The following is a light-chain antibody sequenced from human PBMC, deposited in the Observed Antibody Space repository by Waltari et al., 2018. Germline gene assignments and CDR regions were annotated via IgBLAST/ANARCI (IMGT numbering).Light chain of an antibody. CDR3: QQYYSAVT. CDR1: QNILHTSNNLNY. CDR2: WAS. J-gene: IGKJ4*01. Sequence: DIVMTPSPDSLAVSLGERATIHCKSSQNILHTSNNLNYLSWYKQKPGQPPKQLIYWASIRQFGVPARFSGGGSGTDFTLTIASLQAEDVAIYYCQQYYSAVTFGGGTKVEIK. V-gene: IGKV4-1*01.